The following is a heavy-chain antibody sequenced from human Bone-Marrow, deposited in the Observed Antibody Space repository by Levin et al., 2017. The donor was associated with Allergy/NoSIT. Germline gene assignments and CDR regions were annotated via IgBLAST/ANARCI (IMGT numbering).Heavy chain of an antibody. CDR3: MRQGGVFSYSSSWHVDL. Sequence: SETLSLTCTVSGASINNYNYYWGWVRQPPGKGLEWIGNIYSGGGTSYNPSLQSRVTISVDTSKSQFSLDLRSVRAADTAVYYCMRQGGVFSYSSSWHVDLWGRGILVSVS. CDR1: GASINNYNYY. CDR2: IYSGGGT. D-gene: IGHD6-13*01. J-gene: IGHJ5*02. V-gene: IGHV4-39*01.